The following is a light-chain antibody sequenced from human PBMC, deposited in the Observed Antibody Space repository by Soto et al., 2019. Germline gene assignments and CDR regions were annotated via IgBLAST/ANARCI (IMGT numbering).Light chain of an antibody. Sequence: DIQMTQSPSTLSASVGGRVTITCRASQSINSWLVWYQQKPGKAPKLLIYRASTLEGGVPSRFSGSGSGTEFTLTISSLQPDDFSTYYCQHYDSYSGTFGPGTKVDIK. J-gene: IGKJ3*01. CDR2: RAS. CDR3: QHYDSYSGT. CDR1: QSINSW. V-gene: IGKV1-5*03.